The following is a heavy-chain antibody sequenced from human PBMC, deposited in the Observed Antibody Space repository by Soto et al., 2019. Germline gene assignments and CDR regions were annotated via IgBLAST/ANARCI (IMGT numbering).Heavy chain of an antibody. V-gene: IGHV4-4*07. CDR1: GDSISNVTSYY. D-gene: IGHD5-12*01. Sequence: QVQLKESGPGLMKSSGTLSLTCTVSGDSISNVTSYYWSWIRQAAGEGLEWIGRISSSGKSNYNSSLKSRVTMSVDTSKNQFSLQLTSVTAADTAVYYCTKGGYDLIYYFGMDVWGQGTTVTVSS. CDR2: ISSSGKS. CDR3: TKGGYDLIYYFGMDV. J-gene: IGHJ6*02.